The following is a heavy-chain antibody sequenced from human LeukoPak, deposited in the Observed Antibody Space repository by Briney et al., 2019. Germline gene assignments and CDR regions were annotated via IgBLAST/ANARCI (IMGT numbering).Heavy chain of an antibody. CDR3: ARDLTASSGSYYDY. CDR2: ISGSGGST. V-gene: IGHV3-23*01. J-gene: IGHJ4*02. Sequence: SGGSLRLSCAASGFTFSSYAMTWVRQAPGKGLEWVSAISGSGGSTYYADSVKGRFTVSRDNAKNSLYLQMNSLRAEDTAVYYCARDLTASSGSYYDYWGQGTLVTVSS. D-gene: IGHD1-26*01. CDR1: GFTFSSYA.